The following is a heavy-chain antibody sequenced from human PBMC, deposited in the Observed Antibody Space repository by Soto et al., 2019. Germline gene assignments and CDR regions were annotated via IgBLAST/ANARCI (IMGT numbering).Heavy chain of an antibody. CDR1: GFTFSSYA. V-gene: IGHV3-23*01. D-gene: IGHD3-3*01. CDR3: AKALRFLEWLFFDY. Sequence: GGSVRLSCAASGFTFSSYAMSWVRQAPGKGLEWVSAISGSGGSTYYADSVKGRFTISRDNSKNTLYLQMNSLRAEDTAVYYCAKALRFLEWLFFDYWGQGTLVTVSS. J-gene: IGHJ4*02. CDR2: ISGSGGST.